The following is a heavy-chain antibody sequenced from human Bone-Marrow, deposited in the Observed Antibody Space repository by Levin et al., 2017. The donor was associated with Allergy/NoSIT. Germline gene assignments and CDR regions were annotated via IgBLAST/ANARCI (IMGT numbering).Heavy chain of an antibody. CDR3: ARDRCSSTSCYFLDY. V-gene: IGHV4-61*01. J-gene: IGHJ4*02. CDR2: IYYSGST. Sequence: SQTLSLTCTVSGGSVSSGSYYWSWIRQPPGKGLEWIGYIYYSGSTNYNPSLKSRVTISVDTSKNQFSLKLSSVTAADTAVYYCARDRCSSTSCYFLDYWGQGTLVTVSS. D-gene: IGHD2-2*01. CDR1: GGSVSSGSYY.